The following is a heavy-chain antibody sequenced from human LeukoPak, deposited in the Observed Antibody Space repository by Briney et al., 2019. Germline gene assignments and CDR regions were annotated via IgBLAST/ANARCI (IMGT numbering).Heavy chain of an antibody. J-gene: IGHJ3*02. CDR1: GYTFTSYY. V-gene: IGHV1-46*03. D-gene: IGHD1-26*01. Sequence: GASVKVSCKASGYTFTSYYMHWVRQAPGQGLEWMGIINPSDGSTSYAQKFQGRVTMTRDTSTSTVYMELSSLRSEDTAVYYCAGEWELNAFDIWGQGTMVTVSS. CDR3: AGEWELNAFDI. CDR2: INPSDGST.